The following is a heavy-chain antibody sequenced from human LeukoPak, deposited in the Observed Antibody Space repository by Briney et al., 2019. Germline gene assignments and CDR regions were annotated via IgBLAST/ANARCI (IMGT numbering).Heavy chain of an antibody. CDR3: ARGYYDSSGYYLGQGDY. Sequence: TSETLSLTCTVSGYSISSSYYWGWIRQPPGKGLEWIGSIYHSGSTYYNPSLKSRVTISVDTSKNQFSLKLSSVTAADTAVYYCARGYYDSSGYYLGQGDYWGQGTLVTVSS. CDR2: IYHSGST. J-gene: IGHJ4*02. D-gene: IGHD3-22*01. CDR1: GYSISSSYY. V-gene: IGHV4-38-2*02.